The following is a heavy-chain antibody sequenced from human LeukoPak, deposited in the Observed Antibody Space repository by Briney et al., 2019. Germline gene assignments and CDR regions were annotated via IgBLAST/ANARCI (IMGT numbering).Heavy chain of an antibody. Sequence: GGSLRLSCAASGFTFSDYYMSWLRQAPGKGLEWVSYISSSGSTIYYADSVKGRFTISGDNAKNSLYLQMNSLRAEDTAVYYCAREYGDHEKFDYWGQGTLVTVSS. J-gene: IGHJ4*02. V-gene: IGHV3-11*04. CDR1: GFTFSDYY. CDR3: AREYGDHEKFDY. D-gene: IGHD4-17*01. CDR2: ISSSGSTI.